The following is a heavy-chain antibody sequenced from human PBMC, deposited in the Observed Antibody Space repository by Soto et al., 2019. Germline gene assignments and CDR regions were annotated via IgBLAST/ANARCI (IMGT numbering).Heavy chain of an antibody. CDR3: ERDLAVGLVDY. Sequence: QVQLVQSGAEVKKPGASVKVSCKASGYTFTSYGISWVRQAPGQGLEWMGWISAYNGNTNYAKKLKGRVTMTTDKSTRTAYMELRSLRSDDTAVYYCERDLAVGLVDYWGQGTLVTVSS. CDR2: ISAYNGNT. D-gene: IGHD6-19*01. J-gene: IGHJ4*02. CDR1: GYTFTSYG. V-gene: IGHV1-18*01.